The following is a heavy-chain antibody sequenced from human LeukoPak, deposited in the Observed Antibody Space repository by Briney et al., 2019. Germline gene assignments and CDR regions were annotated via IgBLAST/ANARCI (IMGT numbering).Heavy chain of an antibody. CDR2: IIPIFGTA. V-gene: IGHV1-69*13. Sequence: SVKVSCKASGGTFSSYAISWVRQAPGQGLEWMGGIIPIFGTANYAQKFQGRVTITADESTSTAYMELSSLRSEDTAVYYCARAGQWLVHFDYWGQGTLVAVSS. D-gene: IGHD6-19*01. CDR1: GGTFSSYA. CDR3: ARAGQWLVHFDY. J-gene: IGHJ4*02.